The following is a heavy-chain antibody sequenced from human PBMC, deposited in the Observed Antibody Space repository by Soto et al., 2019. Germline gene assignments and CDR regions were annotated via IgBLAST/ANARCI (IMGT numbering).Heavy chain of an antibody. CDR3: ATGVAGPHCTRSSCLFYFDY. CDR1: GFTFNHYA. J-gene: IGHJ4*02. V-gene: IGHV3-23*01. CDR2: ISDSGAT. D-gene: IGHD2-2*01. Sequence: EVQLLQSGGVLVQPGGSLRLSCAASGFTFNHYAMNWVRQAPGTGLEWVSTISDSGATYYADSVKGRFTFSRDNSKHSLYLQMNSLRAEYTAVYFCATGVAGPHCTRSSCLFYFDYWYQGTLFTVSS.